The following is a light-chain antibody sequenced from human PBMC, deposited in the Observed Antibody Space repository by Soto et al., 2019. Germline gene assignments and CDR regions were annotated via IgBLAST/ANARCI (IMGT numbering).Light chain of an antibody. CDR2: ATS. Sequence: EIVMTQSPATLSVSPGEGATLSCRASQSVSSKLAWYQQKPGQAPRLLIYATSPRATGIPARFSGSGSGTEFTLTISSLQSEHFAVYHCQQFSNWPPGNAFGGGTKVDIK. V-gene: IGKV3D-15*01. J-gene: IGKJ4*01. CDR1: QSVSSK. CDR3: QQFSNWPPGNA.